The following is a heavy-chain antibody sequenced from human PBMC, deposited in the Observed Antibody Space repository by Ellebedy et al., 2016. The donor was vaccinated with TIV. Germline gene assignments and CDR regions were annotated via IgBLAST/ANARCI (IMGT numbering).Heavy chain of an antibody. V-gene: IGHV1-69*04. CDR1: GGTFSSYS. D-gene: IGHD7-27*01. J-gene: IGHJ3*02. Sequence: AASVKVSCKASGGTFSSYSINWVRQAPGQGLEWMGRIIPILEITNYAQNFQGRVTITADKSTSTAYMELSSLRSEDTAVYYCARAPPPRGDRSADAFDIWGQGTMVTVSS. CDR2: IIPILEIT. CDR3: ARAPPPRGDRSADAFDI.